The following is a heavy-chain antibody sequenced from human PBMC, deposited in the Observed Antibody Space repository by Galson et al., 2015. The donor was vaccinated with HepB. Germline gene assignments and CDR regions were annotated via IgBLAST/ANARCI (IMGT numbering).Heavy chain of an antibody. V-gene: IGHV3-21*01. J-gene: IGHJ6*03. D-gene: IGHD5-12*01. CDR3: AREYSGYVNYYMDV. CDR2: ISSSSSYI. Sequence: SLRLSCAASGFTFSSYSMNWVRQAPGKGLEWVSSISSSSSYIYYADSVKGRFTISRDNAKNSLYLQMNSLRAEDTAVYYCAREYSGYVNYYMDVWGKGTTVTVSS. CDR1: GFTFSSYS.